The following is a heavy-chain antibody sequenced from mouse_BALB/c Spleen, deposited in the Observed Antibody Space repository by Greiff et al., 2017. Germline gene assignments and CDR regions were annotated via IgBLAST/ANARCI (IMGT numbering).Heavy chain of an antibody. D-gene: IGHD2-12*01. CDR3: ARYEGYFDY. CDR2: IYPGNVNT. Sequence: QVQLKQSGPELVKPGASVRISCKASGYTFTSYYIHWVKQRPGQGLEWIGWIYPGNVNTKYNEKFKGKATLTADKSSSTAYMQLSSLTSEDSAVYFCARYEGYFDYWGQGTTLTVSS. V-gene: IGHV1S56*01. J-gene: IGHJ2*01. CDR1: GYTFTSYY.